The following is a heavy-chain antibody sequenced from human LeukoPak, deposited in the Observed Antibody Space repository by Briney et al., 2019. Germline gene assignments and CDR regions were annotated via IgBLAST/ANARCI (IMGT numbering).Heavy chain of an antibody. J-gene: IGHJ4*02. Sequence: GGSLRLSCAGSGFTFDDYAVNWVRQAPGKGLEWGSGISWNSGSIGYADSVGGRFTISRDNAKNSLYLQMNSVRVEDMALYYCVKSPYNYDSNGFHYFDYWGQGTLVTVSS. CDR3: VKSPYNYDSNGFHYFDY. D-gene: IGHD3-22*01. CDR1: GFTFDDYA. CDR2: ISWNSGSI. V-gene: IGHV3-9*03.